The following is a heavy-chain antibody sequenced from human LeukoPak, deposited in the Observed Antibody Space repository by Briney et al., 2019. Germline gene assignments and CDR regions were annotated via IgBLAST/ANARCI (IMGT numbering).Heavy chain of an antibody. J-gene: IGHJ4*02. CDR1: GGSFSGYY. CDR2: INHSGST. D-gene: IGHD6-13*01. CDR3: ARVFKQQLTN. Sequence: SETLSLTCAVYGGSFSGYYWSWIRQPPGKGLGWIGEINHSGSTNYNPSLKRRVTISVDTSKNQSSLKLSSVTAADTAVYYCARVFKQQLTNWGQGTLVTVSS. V-gene: IGHV4-34*01.